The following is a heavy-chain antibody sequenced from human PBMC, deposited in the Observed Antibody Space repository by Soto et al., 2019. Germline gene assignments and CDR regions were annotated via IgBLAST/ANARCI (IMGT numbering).Heavy chain of an antibody. V-gene: IGHV1-46*01. D-gene: IGHD2-2*01. CDR2: INPSGGST. Sequence: QVQLVQSGAEVKKPGASVKVSCKASGYTFTSYYMHWVRQAPGQVLEWMGIINPSGGSTSYAKKFQRRVTMTRDTSTSTVYMELSSLRSEDTDVYYCARAVHGYAYGSMSDSWVQGTLVTVSS. J-gene: IGHJ4*02. CDR3: ARAVHGYAYGSMSDS. CDR1: GYTFTSYY.